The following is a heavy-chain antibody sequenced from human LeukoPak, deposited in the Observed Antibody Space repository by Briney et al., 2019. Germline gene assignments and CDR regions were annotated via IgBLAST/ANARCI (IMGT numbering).Heavy chain of an antibody. CDR2: ISSSSSYI. V-gene: IGHV3-21*01. D-gene: IGHD1-14*01. CDR3: ARGHQKRGQPHDY. J-gene: IGHJ4*02. Sequence: PGGSLRLSCAASGFTFSSYSMNWVRQAPGKGLEWVSSISSSSSYIYYADSVKGRFTISRDNAKNSLYLQMNSLRAEDTAMYYCARGHQKRGQPHDYWGQGTLVTVSS. CDR1: GFTFSSYS.